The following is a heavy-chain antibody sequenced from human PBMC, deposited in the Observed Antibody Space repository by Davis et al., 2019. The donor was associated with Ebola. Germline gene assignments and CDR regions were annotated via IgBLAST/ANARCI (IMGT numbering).Heavy chain of an antibody. D-gene: IGHD3-22*01. CDR1: GFAFSSYG. V-gene: IGHV3-30*02. Sequence: GESLKISCAASGFAFSSYGMHWVRQAPDKGLEWVAFIRYDGRNKYYADSVKGRFTISRDNSKNTLYLQMNSLRAEDTAVYYCAKDNYYDSGGFDYWGQGTLVTVSS. CDR2: IRYDGRNK. J-gene: IGHJ4*02. CDR3: AKDNYYDSGGFDY.